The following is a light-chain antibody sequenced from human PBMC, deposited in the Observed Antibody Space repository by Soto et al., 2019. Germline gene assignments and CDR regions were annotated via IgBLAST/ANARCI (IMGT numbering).Light chain of an antibody. CDR2: EVT. CDR1: SSDVGGYIY. J-gene: IGLJ2*01. Sequence: QSVLTQPASVSGSPGQSITISCTASSSDVGGYIYVSWYQQHPGKAPKLIIYEVTHRPSGVSNRFSGSKSGSTASLTISGLQAEDEADYYCSSYTSSNTVLFGGGTKLTVL. V-gene: IGLV2-14*01. CDR3: SSYTSSNTVL.